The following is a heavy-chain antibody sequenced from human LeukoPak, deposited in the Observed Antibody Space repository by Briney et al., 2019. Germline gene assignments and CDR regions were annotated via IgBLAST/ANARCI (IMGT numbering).Heavy chain of an antibody. J-gene: IGHJ6*03. V-gene: IGHV4-59*01. D-gene: IGHD6-13*01. CDR3: AREGWGSSDHSYYYYMDV. CDR2: IYYSGST. Sequence: SETLSLTCTVSGGSISSYYWGWIRQPPGKGLEWIGYIYYSGSTNYNPSLKSRVTISVDTSKNQFSLKLSSVTAADTAVYYCAREGWGSSDHSYYYYMDVWGKGTTVTVSS. CDR1: GGSISSYY.